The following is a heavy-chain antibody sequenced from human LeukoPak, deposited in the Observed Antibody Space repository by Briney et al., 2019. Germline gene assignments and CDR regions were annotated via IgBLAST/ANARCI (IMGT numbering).Heavy chain of an antibody. V-gene: IGHV1-18*01. D-gene: IGHD6-6*01. J-gene: IGHJ6*03. Sequence: AASVKVSCKASGYTFTSYGFSWVRQAPGQGLEWMGWISAYNGNTNYAQKLQGRVTMTTDTSTSTAYMELRSLRSEDTAVYYCARDSYSSSLYYYYYYYMDVWGKGTTVTVSS. CDR2: ISAYNGNT. CDR3: ARDSYSSSLYYYYYYYMDV. CDR1: GYTFTSYG.